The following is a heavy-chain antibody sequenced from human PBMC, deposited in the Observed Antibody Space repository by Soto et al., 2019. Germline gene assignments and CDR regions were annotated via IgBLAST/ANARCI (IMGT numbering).Heavy chain of an antibody. CDR2: IIPVFGTT. Sequence: SVKVSCKDSGGLFSSFAISWVRQAPGQGLEWMGGIIPVFGTTNYAQKFRGRVTITADESTNTAYMELSSLTSDDTAMYYCARGGGPYVWFNEFWGQGTQVTVSS. CDR3: ARGGGPYVWFNEF. CDR1: GGLFSSFA. V-gene: IGHV1-69*13. J-gene: IGHJ4*02. D-gene: IGHD3-16*01.